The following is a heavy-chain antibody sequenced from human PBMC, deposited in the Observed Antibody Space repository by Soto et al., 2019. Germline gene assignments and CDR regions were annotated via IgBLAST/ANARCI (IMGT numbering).Heavy chain of an antibody. D-gene: IGHD5-18*01. J-gene: IGHJ4*02. CDR2: VSYSGSP. V-gene: IGHV4-59*01. CDR3: ARGGPVQLWAFGY. Sequence: SETLSLTCTVSGASISSYFWSWIRQPPGKGLEWVAYVSYSGSPHYNPSLQSRVTVSVDTSKSQFSLEVTSLTAADTAVYYCARGGPVQLWAFGYWGQGSLVTVSS. CDR1: GASISSYF.